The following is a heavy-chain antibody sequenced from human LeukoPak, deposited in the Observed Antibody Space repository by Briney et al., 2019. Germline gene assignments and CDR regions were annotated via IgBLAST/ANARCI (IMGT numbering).Heavy chain of an antibody. J-gene: IGHJ4*02. CDR2: IYTSRST. Sequence: SETLSRTCTVSGGSISSYYWSWIRQPAGKGLEWIGRIYTSRSTNYNPSPKSRVTMSVDTSKNQFSLKLTSVTAADTAVYYCARATTGGDLSDYWGQGTLVTVSS. V-gene: IGHV4-4*07. D-gene: IGHD3-16*01. CDR3: ARATTGGDLSDY. CDR1: GGSISSYY.